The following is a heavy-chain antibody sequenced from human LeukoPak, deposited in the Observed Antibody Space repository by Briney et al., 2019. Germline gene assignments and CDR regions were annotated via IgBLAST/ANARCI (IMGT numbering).Heavy chain of an antibody. J-gene: IGHJ6*03. D-gene: IGHD6-6*01. CDR2: INTYSANT. CDR1: GYTFNNHD. V-gene: IGHV1-18*01. Sequence: ASVKVSCKASGYTFNNHDINWVRQAPGRGLEWRGWINTYSANTNYAQEFQDRVIMTTDTSTSTAYMELRSLRSDDTAVYYCAREGGIARPPYLYYYIDVWGKGTTVTVSS. CDR3: AREGGIARPPYLYYYIDV.